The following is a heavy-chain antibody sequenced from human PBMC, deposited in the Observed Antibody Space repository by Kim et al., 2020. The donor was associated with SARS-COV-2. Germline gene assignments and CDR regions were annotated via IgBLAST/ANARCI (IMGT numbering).Heavy chain of an antibody. CDR3: ARDDIVVVPAAPRGGYYYYGMDV. D-gene: IGHD2-2*01. V-gene: IGHV3-64*01. J-gene: IGHJ6*02. Sequence: GGSLRLSCAASGFTFSSYAMHWVRQAPGKGLEYVSAISSNGGSTYYANSVKGRFTISRDNSKNTLYLQMGSLRAEDMAVYYCARDDIVVVPAAPRGGYYYYGMDVWGQGTTVTVSS. CDR1: GFTFSSYA. CDR2: ISSNGGST.